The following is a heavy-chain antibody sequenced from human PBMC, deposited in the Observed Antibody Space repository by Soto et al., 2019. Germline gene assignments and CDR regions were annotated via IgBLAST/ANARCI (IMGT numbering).Heavy chain of an antibody. D-gene: IGHD6-19*01. CDR2: IIPIFGTA. V-gene: IGHV1-69*01. Sequence: QAQLEQSGGEVKKPGSSVKVSCKASRVAFSKFIVTWVRQAPGLGLEWVGGIIPIFGTANYAQKFQGRVTITADESTSPSYMEVNNLRSEDTAGYYCAKVRYSSPMGYYYGMDVWGQGTTVTVSS. CDR1: RVAFSKFI. CDR3: AKVRYSSPMGYYYGMDV. J-gene: IGHJ6*02.